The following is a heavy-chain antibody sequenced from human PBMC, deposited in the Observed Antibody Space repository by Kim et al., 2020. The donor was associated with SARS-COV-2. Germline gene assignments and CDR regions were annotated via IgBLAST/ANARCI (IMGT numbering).Heavy chain of an antibody. Sequence: SETLSLTCTVSGGSISSSSYYWGWIRQPPGKGLEWIGSIYYSGSTYYNPSLKSRVTISVDTSQNQFSLKLSSVTAADTAVYYCARHIGVLRYFDWLPDGGYFDYWGQGTLVTVSS. CDR1: GGSISSSSYY. D-gene: IGHD3-9*01. J-gene: IGHJ4*02. V-gene: IGHV4-39*01. CDR3: ARHIGVLRYFDWLPDGGYFDY. CDR2: IYYSGST.